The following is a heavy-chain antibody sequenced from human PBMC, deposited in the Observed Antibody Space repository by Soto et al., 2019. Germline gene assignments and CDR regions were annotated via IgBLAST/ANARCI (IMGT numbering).Heavy chain of an antibody. CDR3: ATMGTPVTGLYYFDY. V-gene: IGHV4-30-4*01. CDR2: ISYSGTT. CDR1: GGSISSGNYY. Sequence: ASETLSLTCTVSGGSISSGNYYWSWIRQPPGKGLEWIGFISYSGTTHYSASLRSRVSISVDTSKNQFSLDLSSVTAADTAVYYCATMGTPVTGLYYFDYWGQGTLVT. J-gene: IGHJ4*02. D-gene: IGHD4-17*01.